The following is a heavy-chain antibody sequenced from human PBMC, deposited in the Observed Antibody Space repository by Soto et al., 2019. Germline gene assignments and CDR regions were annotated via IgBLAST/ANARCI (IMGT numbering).Heavy chain of an antibody. J-gene: IGHJ5*02. V-gene: IGHV1-2*02. CDR2: INPNSGGT. Sequence: ASVKVSCKASGYTFTGYYMHWVRQAPGQGLEWMGWINPNSGGTNYAQKFQGRVTMTRDTSISTAYMELSRLRSDDTAVYYCAREEVQRERLANWFDPWGQGTLVTVSS. D-gene: IGHD1-1*01. CDR1: GYTFTGYY. CDR3: AREEVQRERLANWFDP.